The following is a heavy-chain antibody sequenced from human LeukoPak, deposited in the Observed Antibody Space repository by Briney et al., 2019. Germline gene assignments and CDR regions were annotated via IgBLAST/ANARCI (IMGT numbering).Heavy chain of an antibody. CDR1: GFTFNNYA. V-gene: IGHV3-30*04. J-gene: IGHJ4*02. D-gene: IGHD3-10*01. Sequence: GRSLRLSCAASGFTFNNYAMHWVRQAPGKGLEWVALISHDGSDKYYKDSAEGRFTISRDNSKNTLYLEINRLRVEDTAVYYCAKDRKWSYYGFDHWGQGTLVTVSS. CDR2: ISHDGSDK. CDR3: AKDRKWSYYGFDH.